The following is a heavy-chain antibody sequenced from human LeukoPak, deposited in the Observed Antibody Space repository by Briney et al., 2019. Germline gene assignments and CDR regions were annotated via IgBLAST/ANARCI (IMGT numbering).Heavy chain of an antibody. D-gene: IGHD1-1*01. J-gene: IGHJ4*02. CDR1: GFTFSDYV. CDR3: ARVAKERVGGVYYFDY. Sequence: PGGSLRLSCAASGFTFSDYVMHWVRQAPGKGLEWVSPIGTAGDTYYTGSVKGRFTISRENAKNSLYLQMSSLRAGDTAVYYCARVAKERVGGVYYFDYWGQGTLVTVSS. V-gene: IGHV3-13*01. CDR2: IGTAGDT.